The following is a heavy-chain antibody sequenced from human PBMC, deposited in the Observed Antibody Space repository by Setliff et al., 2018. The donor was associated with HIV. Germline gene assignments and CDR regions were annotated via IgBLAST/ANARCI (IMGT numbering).Heavy chain of an antibody. CDR3: AGGTWFDGLDS. D-gene: IGHD3-9*01. CDR2: TYYRSEWKN. Sequence: SQTLSLTCVISGDSVSSTSGAWTWIRQSPSGGLEWLGRTYYRSEWKNDYAVSLKSRITVNADTSRNQFSLHLKSVTPEDSAVYYCAGGTWFDGLDSWSQGSLVTVSS. V-gene: IGHV6-1*01. J-gene: IGHJ4*02. CDR1: GDSVSSTSGA.